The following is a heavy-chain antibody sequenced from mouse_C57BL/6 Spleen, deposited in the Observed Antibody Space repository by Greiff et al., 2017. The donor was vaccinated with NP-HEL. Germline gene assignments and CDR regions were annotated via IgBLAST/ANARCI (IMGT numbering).Heavy chain of an antibody. CDR3: ARAYYSNYGAWFAY. V-gene: IGHV1-69*01. CDR1: GYTFTSYW. D-gene: IGHD2-5*01. J-gene: IGHJ3*01. Sequence: QVQLQQPGAELVMPGASVKLSCKASGYTFTSYWMHWVKQRLGQGLEWIGEIDPSDSYTNYNQKFKGKSTLTVDKSSSTAYMQLSSLTSEDSAVYYCARAYYSNYGAWFAYWGQGTLVTVSA. CDR2: IDPSDSYT.